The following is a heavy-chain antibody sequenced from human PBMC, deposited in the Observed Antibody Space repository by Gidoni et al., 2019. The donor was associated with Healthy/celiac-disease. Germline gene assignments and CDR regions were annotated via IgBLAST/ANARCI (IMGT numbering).Heavy chain of an antibody. CDR3: TTAPVTTWGVDY. V-gene: IGHV3-15*01. CDR1: AFTFSTAW. CDR2: IKSKTDGGTT. Sequence: EVQLVESGGGLVKPGGSLRLSCAASAFTFSTAWMSWVRQAPGKGLEWVGRIKSKTDGGTTDYAAPVKGRFTISRDDSKNTLYLQMNSLKTEDTAVYYCTTAPVTTWGVDYWGQGTLVTVSS. J-gene: IGHJ4*02. D-gene: IGHD4-17*01.